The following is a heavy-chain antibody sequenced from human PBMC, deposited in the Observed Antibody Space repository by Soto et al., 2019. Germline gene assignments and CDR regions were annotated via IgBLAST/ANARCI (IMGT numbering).Heavy chain of an antibody. J-gene: IGHJ4*02. V-gene: IGHV1-18*04. Sequence: KVHFNGAGCSMTSCGSGWVRQNTGQGLEWMGWISAYNGNTNYAQKLQGRVTMTTDTSTSTAYMELRSLRSDDTAVYDCARDLLTGKLARLDYWGQGTLVTVSS. CDR3: ARDLLTGKLARLDY. D-gene: IGHD1-20*01. CDR1: GCSMTSCG. CDR2: ISAYNGNT.